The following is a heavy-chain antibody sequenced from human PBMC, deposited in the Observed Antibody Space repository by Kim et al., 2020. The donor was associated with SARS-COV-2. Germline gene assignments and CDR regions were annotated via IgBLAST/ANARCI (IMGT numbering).Heavy chain of an antibody. CDR2: ISFTGRHI. V-gene: IGHV3-21*01. J-gene: IGHJ4*01. CDR3: ANSARGIQEWHPLDY. Sequence: GGSLRLSCAASGITFNSFSMNWVRQAPGKGLEWVAYISFTGRHIYYADSVKGRFTISRDDAKSTLFLQMNSLRAEDTAVYYCANSARGIQEWHPLDYWG. CDR1: GITFNSFS. D-gene: IGHD5-18*01.